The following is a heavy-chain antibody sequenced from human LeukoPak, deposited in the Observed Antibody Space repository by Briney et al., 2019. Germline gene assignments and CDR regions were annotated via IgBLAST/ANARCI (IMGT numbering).Heavy chain of an antibody. CDR1: GGTFSSYA. D-gene: IGHD6-19*01. V-gene: IGHV1-69*04. CDR3: ARGALYSSGLFDY. Sequence: ASVKVSCKASGGTFSSYAISWVRQAPGQGLEWMGRIIPILGIANYAQKFQGRVTITADKSTSTAYMELSSLRSEDTAVYYCARGALYSSGLFDYWGQGTLVTVSS. CDR2: IIPILGIA. J-gene: IGHJ4*02.